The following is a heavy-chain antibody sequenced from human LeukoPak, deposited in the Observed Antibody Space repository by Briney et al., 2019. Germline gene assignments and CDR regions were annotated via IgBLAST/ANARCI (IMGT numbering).Heavy chain of an antibody. CDR2: ISSSSSSI. J-gene: IGHJ4*02. CDR1: GFTFSTYS. V-gene: IGHV3-21*01. Sequence: PGGSLRLSCAASGFTFSTYSMNWVRQAPGKGLEWVSSISSSSSSIFYADSVKGRFTISRDNAKNSLYLQMNSLRAEDPAVYYCARERGAFGYWGQGTLVTVSS. D-gene: IGHD5-12*01. CDR3: ARERGAFGY.